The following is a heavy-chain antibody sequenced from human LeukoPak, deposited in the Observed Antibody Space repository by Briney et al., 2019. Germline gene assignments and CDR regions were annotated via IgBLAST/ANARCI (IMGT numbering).Heavy chain of an antibody. Sequence: GGSLRLSCAASGFTFDDYTMHWVRQAPGKGLEWVSLISWDGGSTYYADSVKGRFTISRDNSKNSLYLQMNRLRTEDTAVYYCARGRGADYYYGMDVWGQGTTVTVSS. CDR3: ARGRGADYYYGMDV. D-gene: IGHD3-16*01. V-gene: IGHV3-43*01. CDR1: GFTFDDYT. CDR2: ISWDGGST. J-gene: IGHJ6*02.